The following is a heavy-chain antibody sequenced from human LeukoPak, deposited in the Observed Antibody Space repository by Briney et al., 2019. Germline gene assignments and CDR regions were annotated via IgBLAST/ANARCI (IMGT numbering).Heavy chain of an antibody. CDR1: GGSISSYY. V-gene: IGHV4-59*01. CDR3: ARARSGSLLDY. J-gene: IGHJ4*02. D-gene: IGHD1-26*01. Sequence: SETLSLTCTVSGGSISSYYWRWIRQPPGKGLECSGNIYNTGRTNENNSLKRRITITVDTSKTQFSLNLTSVTAADAAVYYCARARSGSLLDYWGQGTLVTVSS. CDR2: IYNTGRT.